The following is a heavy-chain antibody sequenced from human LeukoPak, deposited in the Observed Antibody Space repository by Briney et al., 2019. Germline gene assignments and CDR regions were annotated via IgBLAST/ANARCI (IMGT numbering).Heavy chain of an antibody. V-gene: IGHV4-59*12. CDR1: GGSISSYY. CDR3: ARVMNYYDSSGYYYPFDY. CDR2: IYYSGST. D-gene: IGHD3-22*01. J-gene: IGHJ4*02. Sequence: SETLSLTCTVSGGSISSYYWSWIRQPPGKGLEWIGYIYYSGSTYYNPSLKSRVTISVDTSKNQFSLKLSSVTAADTAVYYCARVMNYYDSSGYYYPFDYWGQGTLVTVSS.